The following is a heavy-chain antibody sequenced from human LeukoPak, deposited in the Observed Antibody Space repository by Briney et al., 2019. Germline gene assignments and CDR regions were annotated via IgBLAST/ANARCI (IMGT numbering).Heavy chain of an antibody. D-gene: IGHD2-15*01. V-gene: IGHV3-13*01. CDR2: IGTAGDT. J-gene: IGHJ6*03. Sequence: PGGSLRLSCAASGFIFSTYDMHWVRQGTGKGLEWVSAIGTAGDTHYADSVKGRFTISRENAKNSLYLQMNSLRAGDTAVYYCARFTRGLGYMDVWGKGTTVTVSS. CDR1: GFIFSTYD. CDR3: ARFTRGLGYMDV.